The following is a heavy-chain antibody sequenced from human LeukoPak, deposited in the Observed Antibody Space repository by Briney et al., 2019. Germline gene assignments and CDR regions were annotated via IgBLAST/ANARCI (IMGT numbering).Heavy chain of an antibody. J-gene: IGHJ5*02. CDR3: ARALGGYYGSGIWFDP. CDR2: VYYSGST. V-gene: IGHV4-59*01. CDR1: GGSISSYY. D-gene: IGHD3-10*01. Sequence: SETLSLTCTVSGGSISSYYWSWIRQPPGKGLEWIGYVYYSGSTNYNPSLKSRVTISVDTSKNQFSLKLSSVTAADTAVYYCARALGGYYGSGIWFDPWGQGTLVTVSS.